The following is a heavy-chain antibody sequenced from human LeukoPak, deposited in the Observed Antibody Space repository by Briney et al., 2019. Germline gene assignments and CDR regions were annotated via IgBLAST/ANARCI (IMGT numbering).Heavy chain of an antibody. CDR3: ASHTSYGDYVY. V-gene: IGHV1-69*02. CDR2: IIPILGIA. D-gene: IGHD4-17*01. J-gene: IGHJ4*02. Sequence: SVKVSCKASGGTFSSDTINWVRQAPGQGLEWMGRIIPILGIANYAQEFQGRVTITADESTSTAYMELSSLRSEDTAVYYCASHTSYGDYVYWGQGTLVTVSS. CDR1: GGTFSSDT.